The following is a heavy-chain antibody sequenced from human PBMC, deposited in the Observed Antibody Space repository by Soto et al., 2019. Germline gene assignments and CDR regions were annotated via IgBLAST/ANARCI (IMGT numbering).Heavy chain of an antibody. J-gene: IGHJ6*02. D-gene: IGHD6-13*01. Sequence: ASVTVSCTASGYTFTSDGISWVRQAPGQGLEWMGWINPNSGGTNYAQKFQGWVTMTRDTSISTAYMELSRLRSDDTAVYYCARGIAAAAARGMDVWGQGTTVTVSS. CDR1: GYTFTSDG. CDR3: ARGIAAAAARGMDV. V-gene: IGHV1-2*04. CDR2: INPNSGGT.